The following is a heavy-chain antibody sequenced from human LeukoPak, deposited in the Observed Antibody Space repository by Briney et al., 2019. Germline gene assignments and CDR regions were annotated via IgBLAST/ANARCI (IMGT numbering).Heavy chain of an antibody. D-gene: IGHD6-13*01. J-gene: IGHJ4*02. CDR1: GGSISSYY. CDR3: ASSSWYGKFDY. V-gene: IGHV4-59*08. CDR2: NYYRGST. Sequence: SETLSLTCTVSGGSISSYYWSWIRQPPGKGLEWIGYNYYRGSTNYNPSLKSRVTISVDTSQNQFSLKLSSVPAADTAVYYCASSSWYGKFDYWGQGTLVTVSS.